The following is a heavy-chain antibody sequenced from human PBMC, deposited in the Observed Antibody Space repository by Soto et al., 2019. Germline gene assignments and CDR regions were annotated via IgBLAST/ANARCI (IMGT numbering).Heavy chain of an antibody. CDR3: ARDLAAGDH. Sequence: QVQLVQSGAEVKKPGASVKLSCRTSGYTFTHYYIHWVRQAPGQGLEWLAIINPASGSTNYAQDFQGRVTLTMDTPTTIVYVDVSDLRAEDTAIFYCARDLAAGDHWGQGTLVTVSS. J-gene: IGHJ4*02. D-gene: IGHD6-13*01. V-gene: IGHV1-46*01. CDR2: INPASGST. CDR1: GYTFTHYY.